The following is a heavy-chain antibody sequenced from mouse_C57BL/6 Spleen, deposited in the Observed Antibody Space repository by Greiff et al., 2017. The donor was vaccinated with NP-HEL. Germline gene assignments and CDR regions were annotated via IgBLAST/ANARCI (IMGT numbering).Heavy chain of an antibody. CDR1: GFTFSDYY. CDR3: ARVPGTYAMDY. V-gene: IGHV5-16*01. CDR2: INYDGSST. Sequence: EVQLVESEGGLVQPGSSMKLSCTASGFTFSDYYMAWVRQVPEKGLEWVANINYDGSSTYYLDSLKSRFIISRDNAKNILYLQMSSLKSEDTATYYCARVPGTYAMDYWGQRTSVTVSS. J-gene: IGHJ4*01. D-gene: IGHD4-1*01.